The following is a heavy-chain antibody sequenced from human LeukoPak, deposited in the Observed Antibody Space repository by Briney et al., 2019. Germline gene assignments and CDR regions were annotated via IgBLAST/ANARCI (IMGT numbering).Heavy chain of an antibody. CDR3: ARGDGYINYYYYMDV. V-gene: IGHV1-2*06. CDR1: RYTFTGYY. Sequence: ASVKVSCKASRYTFTGYYMHWVRQAPGQGLEWMGRINPNSGGTNYAQKFQGRVTMTRDTSISTAYMELSRLRSDDTAVYYCARGDGYINYYYYMDVWGKGTTVTVSS. CDR2: INPNSGGT. D-gene: IGHD1-1*01. J-gene: IGHJ6*03.